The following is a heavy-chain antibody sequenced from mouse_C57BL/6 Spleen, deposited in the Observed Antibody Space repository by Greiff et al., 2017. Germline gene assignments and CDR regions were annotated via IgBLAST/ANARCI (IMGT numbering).Heavy chain of an antibody. Sequence: EVQLVESGGGLVQPGGSLKLSCAASGFTFSDYYMYWVRQTPEKRLEWVAYISNGGGSTYYPDTVKGRFTISRDNAKNTLYLQMSRLKSEDTAMYYCARHHDGYYVDAMDYWGQGTSVTVSS. CDR1: GFTFSDYY. V-gene: IGHV5-12*01. D-gene: IGHD2-3*01. J-gene: IGHJ4*01. CDR2: ISNGGGST. CDR3: ARHHDGYYVDAMDY.